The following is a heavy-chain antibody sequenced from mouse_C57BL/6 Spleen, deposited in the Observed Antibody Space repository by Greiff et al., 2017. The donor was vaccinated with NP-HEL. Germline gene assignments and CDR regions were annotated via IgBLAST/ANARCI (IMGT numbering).Heavy chain of an antibody. CDR1: GYTFTGYW. CDR2: ILPGSGST. D-gene: IGHD1-1*01. J-gene: IGHJ4*01. CDR3: ARGDYYGSSYDYYAMDY. V-gene: IGHV1-9*01. Sequence: QVQLQQSGAELMKPGASVKLSCKATGYTFTGYWIEWVKQRPGHGLEWIGEILPGSGSTNYNEKFKGKATFTADTSSNTAYMQLSSLTTEDSAIYYCARGDYYGSSYDYYAMDYWGQGTSVTVSS.